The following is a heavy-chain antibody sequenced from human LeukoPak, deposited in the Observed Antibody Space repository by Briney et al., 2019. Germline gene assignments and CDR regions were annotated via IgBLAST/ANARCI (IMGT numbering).Heavy chain of an antibody. V-gene: IGHV3-23*01. CDR1: GFTFSSYA. J-gene: IGHJ6*02. CDR3: AKQGLNLSSSVVV. CDR2: ISDSGGST. Sequence: GGSLRLSCAASGFTFSSYAMSWVRQAPGKGLEWVSVISDSGGSTYYADPVKGRFTISRDNSKNTLYLQMNSLRAEDTAVYYCAKQGLNLSSSVVVCGQGTTVTVSS. D-gene: IGHD6-13*01.